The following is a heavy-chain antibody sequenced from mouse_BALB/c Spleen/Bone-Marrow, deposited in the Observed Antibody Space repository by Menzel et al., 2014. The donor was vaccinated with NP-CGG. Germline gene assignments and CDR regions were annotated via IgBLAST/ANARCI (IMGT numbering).Heavy chain of an antibody. D-gene: IGHD2-12*01. CDR3: ARREVSYYYDY. Sequence: VQLVESGAELMKPGASVKISCKATGYTFSSYWIEWVKQRPGHGLEWIGEILPGSGSTNYNEKFRGKATFTADTSSNTAYMQLSSLTSEDSAVYYCARREVSYYYDYWGQGTTLTDSS. CDR1: GYTFSSYW. V-gene: IGHV1-9*01. J-gene: IGHJ2*01. CDR2: ILPGSGST.